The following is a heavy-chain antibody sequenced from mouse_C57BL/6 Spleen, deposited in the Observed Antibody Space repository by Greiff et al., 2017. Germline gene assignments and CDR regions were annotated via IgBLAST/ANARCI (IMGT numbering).Heavy chain of an antibody. J-gene: IGHJ4*01. CDR2: ISYDGSN. Sequence: VQLQQSGPGLVKPSQSLSLTCSVTGYSITSGYYWNWLRQFPGNKLEWMGYISYDGSNNYNPSLKNRISITRDTSNNQYFLQLNSVTTEDTATYYCSRDDYAYAMDYWGQGTSVTVSS. CDR3: SRDDYAYAMDY. D-gene: IGHD2-4*01. CDR1: GYSITSGYY. V-gene: IGHV3-6*01.